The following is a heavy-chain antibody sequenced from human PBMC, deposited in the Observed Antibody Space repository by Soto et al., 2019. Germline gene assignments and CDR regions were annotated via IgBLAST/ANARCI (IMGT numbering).Heavy chain of an antibody. J-gene: IGHJ4*02. D-gene: IGHD4-4*01. CDR2: ISAYNGNT. CDR1: GYTFTSYG. CDR3: ATQGRTTTEFDF. Sequence: ASVKVSCKASGYTFTSYGISWVRQAPGQGLEWMGWISAYNGNTNYAQKFQGRVTMTTDTSTSTAYMDLRSLRSDDTAVYYCATQGRTTTEFDFWGQGTLVTVSS. V-gene: IGHV1-18*01.